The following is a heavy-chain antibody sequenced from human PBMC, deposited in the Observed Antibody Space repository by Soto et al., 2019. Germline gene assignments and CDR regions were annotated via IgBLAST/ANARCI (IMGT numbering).Heavy chain of an antibody. D-gene: IGHD5-12*01. CDR1: GGTFSSYA. V-gene: IGHV1-69*01. CDR3: ASGDGYNQYYYYYGMDV. Sequence: QVQLVQSGAEVKKPGSSVKVSCKASGGTFSSYAISWVRQAPGQGLEWMGGIIPIFGTANYAQKFQGRVTITADESTSTAYMELSSLRSEDTAVYYCASGDGYNQYYYYYGMDVWGQGTTVTVSS. CDR2: IIPIFGTA. J-gene: IGHJ6*02.